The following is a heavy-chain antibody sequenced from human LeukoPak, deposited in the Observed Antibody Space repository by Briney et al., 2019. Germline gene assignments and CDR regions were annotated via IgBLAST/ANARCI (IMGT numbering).Heavy chain of an antibody. J-gene: IGHJ5*02. CDR1: GGSISSGGYY. CDR3: ARGVLPGGGGQSLPAAMSLWFDP. CDR2: IYYSGST. D-gene: IGHD2-2*01. V-gene: IGHV4-31*03. Sequence: SQTLSLTCTVSGGSISSGGYYWSWIRQHPGKGLEWIGYIYYSGSTYYNPSLKSRVTISVDTSKNQFSLKLSSVTAADTAVYYCARGVLPGGGGQSLPAAMSLWFDPWGQGTLVTVSS.